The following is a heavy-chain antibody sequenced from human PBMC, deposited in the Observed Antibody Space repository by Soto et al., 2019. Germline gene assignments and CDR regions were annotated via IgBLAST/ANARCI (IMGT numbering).Heavy chain of an antibody. CDR1: SDSITSSNW. Sequence: QVQLQESGPGLVKPSGTLSLTCAVSSDSITSSNWWSWVRQSPGKGLEWIGEVSHSGSTNYIPSLKSRVTMSVDKSRNQFPLRLNSVTAADTAVYYCARNRYGGYDFDYWGQGTLVTVSS. D-gene: IGHD5-12*01. CDR2: VSHSGST. V-gene: IGHV4-4*02. CDR3: ARNRYGGYDFDY. J-gene: IGHJ4*02.